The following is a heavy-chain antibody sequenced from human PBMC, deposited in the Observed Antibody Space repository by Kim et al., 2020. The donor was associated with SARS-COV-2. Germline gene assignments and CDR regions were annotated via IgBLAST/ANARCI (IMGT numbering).Heavy chain of an antibody. V-gene: IGHV3-30*18. Sequence: GGSLRLSCAASGFTFSSYGMHWVRQAPGKGLEWVAVISYDGSNKYYADSVKGRFTISRDNSKNTLYLQMNSLRAEDTAVYYCAKAKRITMINTYFDYWG. J-gene: IGHJ4*01. D-gene: IGHD3-22*01. CDR1: GFTFSSYG. CDR3: AKAKRITMINTYFDY. CDR2: ISYDGSNK.